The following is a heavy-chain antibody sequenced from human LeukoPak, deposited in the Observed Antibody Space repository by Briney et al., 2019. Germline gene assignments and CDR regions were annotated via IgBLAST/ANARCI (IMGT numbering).Heavy chain of an antibody. CDR2: MYSGGRI. D-gene: IGHD2-2*02. V-gene: IGHV3-53*01. Sequence: GGSLRLSCAASGFAVSDHYMNWVRQAPGKGLEWVAVMYSGGRIYYGDSVKGRFTISRDNSKNTLYLQMNSLRAEDTAIYYCAKGYCSTTSCYKGFDYWGQGTLVTVSS. J-gene: IGHJ4*02. CDR3: AKGYCSTTSCYKGFDY. CDR1: GFAVSDHY.